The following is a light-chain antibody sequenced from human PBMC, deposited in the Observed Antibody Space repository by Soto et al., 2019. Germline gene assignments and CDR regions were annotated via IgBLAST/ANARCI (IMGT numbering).Light chain of an antibody. Sequence: DIQMTQSPSSLSASVGDRVTITCQASQDISNYLNWYQQKPGKAPKLLIYDASNLETGVPSRFSGSGSGTDFTFTISSLQPEDIATYYCQQFDDLFLFTFGPGTTVDIK. CDR3: QQFDDLFLFT. CDR2: DAS. V-gene: IGKV1-33*01. CDR1: QDISNY. J-gene: IGKJ3*01.